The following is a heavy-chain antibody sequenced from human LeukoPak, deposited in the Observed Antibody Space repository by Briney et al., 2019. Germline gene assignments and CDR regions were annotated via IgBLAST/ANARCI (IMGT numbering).Heavy chain of an antibody. V-gene: IGHV3-30*03. CDR2: ISYDGSNK. Sequence: GGSLRLSCAASGFTFSSYGMHWVRQAPGKGLEWVAVISYDGSNKYYADSVKGRFTISRDNSKNTLYLQMNSLRAEDTAVYYCEREPSLDWEQQPGRGGFDYWGQGTLVTVSS. D-gene: IGHD6-13*01. J-gene: IGHJ4*02. CDR1: GFTFSSYG. CDR3: EREPSLDWEQQPGRGGFDY.